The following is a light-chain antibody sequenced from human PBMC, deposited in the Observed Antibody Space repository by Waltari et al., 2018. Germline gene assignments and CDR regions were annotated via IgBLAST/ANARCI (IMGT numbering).Light chain of an antibody. Sequence: DVVMTQSPLSLPVTLGQPASISCRSSQSLVHSDGNTSLYWFQQRPGKSPRRLIYKVSKRDGGVPDRFSGSGSGTEFTLKISRVEAEDVGVYYCMQGTHWPYTFGQGTKLETK. CDR3: MQGTHWPYT. J-gene: IGKJ2*01. CDR2: KVS. CDR1: QSLVHSDGNTS. V-gene: IGKV2-30*02.